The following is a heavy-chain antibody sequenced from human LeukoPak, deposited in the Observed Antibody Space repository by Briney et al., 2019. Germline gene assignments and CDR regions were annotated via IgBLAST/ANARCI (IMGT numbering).Heavy chain of an antibody. Sequence: SETLSLTCAVYGGSFSGYYWRWIRQPPGKGLEWVGEINHSGSTNYNPSLKSRVTIPVDTSKNQFSLKLSSVTAADTAVYYCARVRYDFWSGYYGPFDYWGQGTLVTVSS. J-gene: IGHJ4*02. CDR2: INHSGST. CDR1: GGSFSGYY. CDR3: ARVRYDFWSGYYGPFDY. V-gene: IGHV4-34*01. D-gene: IGHD3-3*01.